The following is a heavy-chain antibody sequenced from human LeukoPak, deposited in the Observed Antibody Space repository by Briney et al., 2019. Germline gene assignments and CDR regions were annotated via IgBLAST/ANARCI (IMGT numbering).Heavy chain of an antibody. D-gene: IGHD6-13*01. CDR2: INHSGST. V-gene: IGHV4-34*01. CDR1: GGSFSGYY. Sequence: SETLSLTCAVYGGSFSGYYRSWIRQPPGKGLEWIGEINHSGSTNYNPSLKSRVTISVDTSKNQFSLKLSPVTAADTAVYYCARGLLAAAGTDYWGQGTLVTVSS. CDR3: ARGLLAAAGTDY. J-gene: IGHJ4*02.